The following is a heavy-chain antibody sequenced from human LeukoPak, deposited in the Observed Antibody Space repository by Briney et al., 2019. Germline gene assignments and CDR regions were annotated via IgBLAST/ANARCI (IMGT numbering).Heavy chain of an antibody. CDR2: ISSSDTSAT. CDR1: GFTFSIHG. Sequence: GGSLRLSCAASGFTFSIHGMGWVRQAPGKGLQWVSAISSSDTSATYYADSVKGRFTVSRDNSKNTLYMQMNSLRGEDTAVYYCAKQFGGNPYYFDSWGQGALVTVSS. D-gene: IGHD4-23*01. CDR3: AKQFGGNPYYFDS. J-gene: IGHJ4*02. V-gene: IGHV3-23*01.